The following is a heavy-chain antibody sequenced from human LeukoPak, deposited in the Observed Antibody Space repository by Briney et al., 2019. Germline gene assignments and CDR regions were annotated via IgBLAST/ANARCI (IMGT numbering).Heavy chain of an antibody. Sequence: SETLSLTCTVSGGSVSSGSYYWSWIRQPPGKGLEWIGYIYYSGSTNYNPSLKSRVTISVDTSKNQFSLKLSSVTAADTAVYYCARSGSGSHTNAFDIWGQGTMVTVSS. CDR1: GGSVSSGSYY. D-gene: IGHD3-10*01. V-gene: IGHV4-61*01. J-gene: IGHJ3*02. CDR3: ARSGSGSHTNAFDI. CDR2: IYYSGST.